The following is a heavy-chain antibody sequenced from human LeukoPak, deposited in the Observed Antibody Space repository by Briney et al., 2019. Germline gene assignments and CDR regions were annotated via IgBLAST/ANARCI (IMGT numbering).Heavy chain of an antibody. D-gene: IGHD3-22*01. CDR2: IYSGGST. Sequence: GGSLRLSCAASGFTVSSNYMSWVRQAPGKGLEWVSVIYSGGSTYYADSVKGRFTISRDNSKNTLYLRMSSLRAEDTAVYYCAKDYFDSSGYFRVPHVSDYRGRGTLVTVSS. V-gene: IGHV3-66*02. J-gene: IGHJ4*02. CDR1: GFTVSSNY. CDR3: AKDYFDSSGYFRVPHVSDY.